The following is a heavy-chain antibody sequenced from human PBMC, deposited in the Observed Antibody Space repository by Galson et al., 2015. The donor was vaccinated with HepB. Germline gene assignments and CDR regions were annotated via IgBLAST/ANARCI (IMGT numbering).Heavy chain of an antibody. CDR3: AYGVDV. CDR1: GDSVSSNYAV. Sequence: CAISGDSVSSNYAVWNRIRQCPSRGLEWLGRTYYRSKWIYDYAVSVKSRITITPDTSKNLVFLQLHSVTPADAAVYYCAYGVDVWGQGTTVTVSS. CDR2: TYYRSKWIY. J-gene: IGHJ6*02. V-gene: IGHV6-1*01.